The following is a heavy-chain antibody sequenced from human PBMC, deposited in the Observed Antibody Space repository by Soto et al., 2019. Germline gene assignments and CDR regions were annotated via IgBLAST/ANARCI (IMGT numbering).Heavy chain of an antibody. CDR2: ISHRSLTI. Sequence: KPGGSLRLCCAASGFTFSDYYMAWFRQTPERGLEWLAYISHRSLTIYHARSVKDRFTISRDDATDSLYLQLNSLRVEDTAVYFCARGGGSSPFDYWGQGTVVTVS. V-gene: IGHV3-11*01. J-gene: IGHJ4*02. D-gene: IGHD6-6*01. CDR1: GFTFSDYY. CDR3: ARGGGSSPFDY.